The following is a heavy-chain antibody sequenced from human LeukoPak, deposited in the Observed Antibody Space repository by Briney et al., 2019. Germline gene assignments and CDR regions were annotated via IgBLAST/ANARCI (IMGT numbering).Heavy chain of an antibody. J-gene: IGHJ3*02. Sequence: GGSLTLSCAASGFTFSSYGMHWVRQAPGKGLEWVAFIRYDGSNKYYAVSVKGRFTISRDNSKNTLYLQMNSLRAEDPAVYYCGKAQSQYYHFWRGPDAFDIWGQGTMVTVPS. V-gene: IGHV3-30*02. CDR3: GKAQSQYYHFWRGPDAFDI. CDR2: IRYDGSNK. D-gene: IGHD3-3*01. CDR1: GFTFSSYG.